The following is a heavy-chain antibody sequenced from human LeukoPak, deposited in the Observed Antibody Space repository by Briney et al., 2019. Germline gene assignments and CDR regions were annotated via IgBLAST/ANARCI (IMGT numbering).Heavy chain of an antibody. CDR3: ARSPPPGATAYGVVDY. CDR2: IKPSGGT. V-gene: IGHV4-34*01. J-gene: IGHJ4*02. D-gene: IGHD3-16*01. Sequence: SETLSLTCAVYGGSFSNYYWSWIRQPPGKGLEWIGEIKPSGGTTYSPSLKSRVNISVDTSKSQFSLKLNSVTAADTAVYYCARSPPPGATAYGVVDYWGQGTLVTVSS. CDR1: GGSFSNYY.